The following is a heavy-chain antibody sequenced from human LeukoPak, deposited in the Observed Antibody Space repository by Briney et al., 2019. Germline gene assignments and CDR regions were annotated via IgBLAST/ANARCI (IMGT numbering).Heavy chain of an antibody. CDR3: AARIAAAGIMVY. D-gene: IGHD6-13*01. J-gene: IGHJ4*02. V-gene: IGHV1-2*02. CDR1: GYTFTGYY. CDR2: INPNSGGT. Sequence: ASVKVSCKASGYTFTGYYMHWVRQAPGQGLEWMGWINPNSGGTNYAQKFQGRVTMTRDMSISTAYMELSRLRSDDTAVYYCAARIAAAGIMVYWGQGTLVTVSS.